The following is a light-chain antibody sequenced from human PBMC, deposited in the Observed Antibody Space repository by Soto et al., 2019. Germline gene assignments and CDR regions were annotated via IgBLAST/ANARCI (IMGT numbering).Light chain of an antibody. CDR1: SSDVGSYNL. CDR3: CSYAGSSV. Sequence: QSVLTQPASVSVSPGQSITISCTGTSSDVGSYNLVSWYQQHPGKAPKLMIYEVRKRPSGVSSRFSGSKSGNTASLTISGLQAEDEADYYCCSYAGSSVFGGGTKVTVL. CDR2: EVR. V-gene: IGLV2-23*02. J-gene: IGLJ3*02.